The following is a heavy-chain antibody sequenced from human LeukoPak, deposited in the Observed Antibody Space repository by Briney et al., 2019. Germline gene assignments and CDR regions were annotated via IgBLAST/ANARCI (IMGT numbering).Heavy chain of an antibody. V-gene: IGHV4-59*01. CDR1: GGSISSYY. CDR2: IYYSGST. J-gene: IGHJ4*02. Sequence: PSETLSLTCTVSGGSISSYYWSWIRQPPGKGLEWIGYIYYSGSTNYNPSLKSRVTISVDTSKNQFSLKLSSVTAADTAVYYCARGAAAAGRLGFDCWGQGTLVTVSS. CDR3: ARGAAAAGRLGFDC. D-gene: IGHD6-13*01.